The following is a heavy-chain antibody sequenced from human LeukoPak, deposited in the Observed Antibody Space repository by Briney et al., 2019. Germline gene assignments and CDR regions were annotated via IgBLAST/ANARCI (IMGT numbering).Heavy chain of an antibody. V-gene: IGHV1-2*02. J-gene: IGHJ5*02. Sequence: ASVKVSCKVSGYTFTGYYMHWVRQAPGQGLEWMGWINPNSGGTNYAQKFQGRVTMTRDTSISTAYMELSRLRSDDTAVYYCARDQNPGPDTYYYDSSGYSPWGQGTLVTVSS. CDR3: ARDQNPGPDTYYYDSSGYSP. CDR2: INPNSGGT. CDR1: GYTFTGYY. D-gene: IGHD3-22*01.